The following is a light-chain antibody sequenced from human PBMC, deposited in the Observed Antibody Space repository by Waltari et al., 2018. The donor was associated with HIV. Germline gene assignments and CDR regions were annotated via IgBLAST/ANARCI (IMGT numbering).Light chain of an antibody. V-gene: IGKV3-20*01. CDR3: QQYGSSPFT. J-gene: IGKJ3*01. Sequence: EIVLTQSPGTLSLSPGERATLSCRASQSVRSSYLAWYQQKPGQAPRLLISGASSSATGIPDRFSGRGSGTDFTLTISRLEPEDFAVYYCQQYGSSPFTFGPGTKVDIK. CDR2: GAS. CDR1: QSVRSSY.